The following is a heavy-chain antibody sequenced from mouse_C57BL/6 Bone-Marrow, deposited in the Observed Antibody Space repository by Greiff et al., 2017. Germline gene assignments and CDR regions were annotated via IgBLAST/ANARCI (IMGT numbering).Heavy chain of an antibody. D-gene: IGHD1-1*01. CDR1: GFTFTDYY. CDR2: IRNKANGYTT. Sequence: EVHLVESGGGLVQPGGSLSLSCAASGFTFTDYYMSWVRQPPGKALEWLGFIRNKANGYTTEYSASVKGRFTISRDNSQSILYLQMNALRAEDSATYYCARYDYSSWFAYGGQGTLVTVSA. V-gene: IGHV7-3*01. J-gene: IGHJ3*01. CDR3: ARYDYSSWFAY.